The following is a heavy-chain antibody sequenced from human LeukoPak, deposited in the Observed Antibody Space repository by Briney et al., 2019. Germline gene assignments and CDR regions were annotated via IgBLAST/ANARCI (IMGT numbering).Heavy chain of an antibody. CDR2: INYSGST. D-gene: IGHD5/OR15-5a*01. Sequence: WVRQPPGKGLEWIGSINYSGSTYYNPSLKSRVTISVDTSKNQFSLRLSSVTAADTAVYYCARRRFLRGPDVVNPFDYWGQGTLVTVSS. CDR3: ARRRFLRGPDVVNPFDY. J-gene: IGHJ4*02. V-gene: IGHV4-39*01.